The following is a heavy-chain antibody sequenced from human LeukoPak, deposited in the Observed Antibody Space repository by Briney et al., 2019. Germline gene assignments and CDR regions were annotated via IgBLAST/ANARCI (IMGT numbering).Heavy chain of an antibody. CDR3: AIHTRPGYGGSENAFDI. CDR1: GGSINTYY. J-gene: IGHJ3*02. Sequence: SETLSLTCTVSGGSINTYYWSWIRQPPGKGLEWIGYIYYSGRTNYSPSLKSRVTISVDTSKNQFSLKLSSVTATDTAVYYCAIHTRPGYGGSENAFDIWGQGTMVTVSS. CDR2: IYYSGRT. V-gene: IGHV4-59*08. D-gene: IGHD5-12*01.